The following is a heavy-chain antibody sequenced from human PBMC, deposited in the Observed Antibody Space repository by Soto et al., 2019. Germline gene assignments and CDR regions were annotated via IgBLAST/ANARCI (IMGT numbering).Heavy chain of an antibody. CDR3: AREGVDTAMVTYFDY. Sequence: QVPLVESGGGVVQPGRSLRLSCAASGFTFSSYGMHWVRQAPGKGLEWVAVIWYDGSNKYYADSVKGRFTISRDNSKNTLYLQMNSLRAEDTAVYYCAREGVDTAMVTYFDYWGQGTLVTVSS. V-gene: IGHV3-33*01. D-gene: IGHD5-18*01. CDR1: GFTFSSYG. CDR2: IWYDGSNK. J-gene: IGHJ4*02.